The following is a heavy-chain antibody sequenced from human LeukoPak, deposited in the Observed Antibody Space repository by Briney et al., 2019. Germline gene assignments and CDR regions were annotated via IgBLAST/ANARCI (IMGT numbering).Heavy chain of an antibody. CDR2: LNSDGSIT. J-gene: IGHJ6*04. Sequence: QTGGSLTLSCAASGFSFSNYWMVWVRQAPGKGLVWVSNLNSDGSITNYGDSVKGRSTISRDNAKNTLYLQMNSLRAEDTAVYYCGRDNNYKVDVWGKGTTVTVSS. D-gene: IGHD4-11*01. V-gene: IGHV3-74*01. CDR1: GFSFSNYW. CDR3: GRDNNYKVDV.